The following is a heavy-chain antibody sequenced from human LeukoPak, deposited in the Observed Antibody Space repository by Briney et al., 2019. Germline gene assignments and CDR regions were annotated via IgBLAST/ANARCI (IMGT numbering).Heavy chain of an antibody. D-gene: IGHD5-24*01. Sequence: AGGSLRLSCAASGFTFSSYAMHWVRQAPGKGLEWVAVISYDGSNKYYADSVKGRFTISRDNSKNTLYLQMNSLRAEDTAVYYCAREGDGFDCWGQGTLVTVSS. CDR2: ISYDGSNK. CDR1: GFTFSSYA. V-gene: IGHV3-30-3*01. J-gene: IGHJ4*02. CDR3: AREGDGFDC.